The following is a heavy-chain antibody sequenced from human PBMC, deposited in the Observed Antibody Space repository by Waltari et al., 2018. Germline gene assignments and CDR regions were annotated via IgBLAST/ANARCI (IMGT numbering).Heavy chain of an antibody. Sequence: QVQLQESGPGLVKPSETLSLTCAVSGYSISSGYYWGWIRQPPGKGLEWIGSIYHSGGTYYNPSLKSRVTISVDTSKNQFSLKLSSVTAADTAVYYCAVCYYYGSGSYYHPFDYWGQGTLVTVSS. V-gene: IGHV4-38-2*01. D-gene: IGHD3-10*01. CDR1: GYSISSGYY. CDR3: AVCYYYGSGSYYHPFDY. J-gene: IGHJ4*02. CDR2: IYHSGGT.